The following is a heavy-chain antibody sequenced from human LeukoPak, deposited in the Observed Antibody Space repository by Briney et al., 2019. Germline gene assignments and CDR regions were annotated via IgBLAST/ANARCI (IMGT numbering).Heavy chain of an antibody. CDR2: ITGSGSTI. CDR3: ARGDSYGPFDY. V-gene: IGHV3-48*01. CDR1: GFTFSSYP. J-gene: IGHJ4*02. D-gene: IGHD5-18*01. Sequence: GGSLRLSCAASGFTFSSYPMTWVRQTPGKGLEWVAYITGSGSTIYYADSVKGRFTISRDNGKNSLYLQMNSLRAEDTAVYYCARGDSYGPFDYWGQGTLVTVSS.